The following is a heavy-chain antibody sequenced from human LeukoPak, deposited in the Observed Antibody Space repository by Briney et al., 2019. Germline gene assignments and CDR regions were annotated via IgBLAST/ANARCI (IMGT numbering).Heavy chain of an antibody. CDR1: GYTFTSYY. CDR2: INPSGGST. Sequence: ASVKVSCKASGYTFTSYYMHWVRQAPGQGLEWMGIINPSGGSTSYAQKFQGRVTMTRDTSTSTVYMELSSPRSEDTAVYYCARALTGATYYYYGMDVWGQGTTVTVSS. V-gene: IGHV1-46*01. J-gene: IGHJ6*02. D-gene: IGHD7-27*01. CDR3: ARALTGATYYYYGMDV.